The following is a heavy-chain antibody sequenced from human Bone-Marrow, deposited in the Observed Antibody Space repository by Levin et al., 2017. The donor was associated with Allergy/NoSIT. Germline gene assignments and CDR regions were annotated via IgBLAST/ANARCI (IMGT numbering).Heavy chain of an antibody. J-gene: IGHJ4*02. V-gene: IGHV3-30*03. CDR2: ISYDGSNK. CDR3: ATGGWEKRKGYFDY. Sequence: GGSLRLSCAASGFTFSSYGMHWVRQAPGKGLEWVAVISYDGSNKYYADSVKGRFTISRDNSKNTLYLQMNSLRAEDTAVYYCATGGWEKRKGYFDYWGQGTLVTVSS. D-gene: IGHD1-26*01. CDR1: GFTFSSYG.